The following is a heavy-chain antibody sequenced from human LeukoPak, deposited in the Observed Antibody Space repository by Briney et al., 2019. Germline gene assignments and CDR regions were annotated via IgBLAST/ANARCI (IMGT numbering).Heavy chain of an antibody. CDR2: IKSKTDGGTT. CDR1: GFTFSSYA. Sequence: GGSLRLSCAASGFTFSSYAMSWVRQAPGKGLEWVGRIKSKTDGGTTDYAAPVKGRFTISRDDSKNTLYLQMNSLKTEDTAVYYCTTDLGGHVRGIPFDYWGQGTLVTVSS. J-gene: IGHJ4*02. D-gene: IGHD2-15*01. CDR3: TTDLGGHVRGIPFDY. V-gene: IGHV3-15*01.